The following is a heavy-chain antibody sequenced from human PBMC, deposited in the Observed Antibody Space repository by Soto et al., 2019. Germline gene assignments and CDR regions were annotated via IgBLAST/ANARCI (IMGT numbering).Heavy chain of an antibody. D-gene: IGHD3-10*01. V-gene: IGHV3-20*01. Sequence: TGGSLRLSCAASGFTLSRYTMHWVRQAPGKGLEWVALNSWDGGTSAYADSVKGRFTVSRDNAKNSLYLQMNGLRAEDTAVYHCVRSEFGPIRGVYAFDIWGQGTMVTVSS. CDR1: GFTLSRYT. CDR3: VRSEFGPIRGVYAFDI. CDR2: NSWDGGTS. J-gene: IGHJ3*02.